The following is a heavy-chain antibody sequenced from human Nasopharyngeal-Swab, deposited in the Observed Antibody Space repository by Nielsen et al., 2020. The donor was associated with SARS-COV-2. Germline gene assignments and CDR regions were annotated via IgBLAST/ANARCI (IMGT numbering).Heavy chain of an antibody. J-gene: IGHJ5*02. CDR2: ITPSGGAT. D-gene: IGHD6-13*01. CDR1: GFPFNQYY. CDR3: AREPGGIVAPGRHFDP. V-gene: IGHV1-46*02. Sequence: PSVKVSCKASGFPFNQYYMHWVRQAPGQGLEWMGVITPSGGATNYARKFQGRVTMTRDPSTSTVYLDLSSLKSEDTAVYFCAREPGGIVAPGRHFDPWGQGTLVTVSS.